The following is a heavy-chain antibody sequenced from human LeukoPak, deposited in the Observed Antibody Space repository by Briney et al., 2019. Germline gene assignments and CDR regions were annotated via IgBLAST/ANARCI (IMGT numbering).Heavy chain of an antibody. Sequence: PGGSLRLSCAASGFSISTFEMKWVRQAPGKGLVWVSYISDSGSAIQHADSVRVRFASSRDNAKNSLYLEMHSLRVEDTAVYYCATKVAGTSHFSYWGQGTLVTVSS. CDR1: GFSISTFE. CDR2: ISDSGSAI. J-gene: IGHJ4*02. CDR3: ATKVAGTSHFSY. D-gene: IGHD6-19*01. V-gene: IGHV3-48*03.